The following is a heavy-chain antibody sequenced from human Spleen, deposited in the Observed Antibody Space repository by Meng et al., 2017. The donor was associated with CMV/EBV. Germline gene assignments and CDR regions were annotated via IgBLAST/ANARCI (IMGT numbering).Heavy chain of an antibody. Sequence: GESLKISCAASGFTFSSYSMNWVRQAPGKGLEWVSSISSSSSYIYYADSVKGRFTISRDNSKNTLYLQMNSLRADDTAVYYCTHQGRIVVAPTANYYWGQGTLVTVSS. CDR1: GFTFSSYS. V-gene: IGHV3-21*04. D-gene: IGHD2-2*01. J-gene: IGHJ4*02. CDR3: THQGRIVVAPTANYY. CDR2: ISSSSSYI.